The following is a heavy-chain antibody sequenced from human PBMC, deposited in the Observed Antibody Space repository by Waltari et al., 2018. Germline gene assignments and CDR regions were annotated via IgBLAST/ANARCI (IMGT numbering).Heavy chain of an antibody. Sequence: QVQLQESGPRLVKPWETLSLTCTVHGGSMTTSYWSWIRQAAGKGPEWIGRIYTTGDTKYNPSLKSRVIMSIDTSKNQFSLSLNSVTAADTAVYYCARCSTVTSIYWYFDLWGRGALVTVSS. CDR1: GGSMTTSY. D-gene: IGHD4-17*01. V-gene: IGHV4-4*07. CDR2: IYTTGDT. CDR3: ARCSTVTSIYWYFDL. J-gene: IGHJ2*01.